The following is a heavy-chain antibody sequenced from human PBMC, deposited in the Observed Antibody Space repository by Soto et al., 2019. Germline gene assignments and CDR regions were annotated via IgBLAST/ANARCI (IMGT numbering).Heavy chain of an antibody. CDR3: ASSPQVTIFGVVTTRWFDP. CDR1: GGSVRDYF. V-gene: IGHV4-59*02. J-gene: IGHJ5*02. D-gene: IGHD3-3*01. Sequence: SETLSLTCTVSGGSVRDYFGTWIRQPPGKGLECIGYIYYSGRTNYNPSLKSRGSISVDTSKNHFALQLRSVTAADTAVYYCASSPQVTIFGVVTTRWFDPWGQGTLVTVSS. CDR2: IYYSGRT.